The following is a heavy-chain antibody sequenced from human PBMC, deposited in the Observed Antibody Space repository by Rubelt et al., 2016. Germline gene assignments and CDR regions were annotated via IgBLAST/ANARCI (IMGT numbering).Heavy chain of an antibody. CDR3: ARVGDFWSGHAWFDP. Sequence: QVQLQESGPGLVKPSETLSLTCTVSGGSISSYYWSWIRQPAGKGLEWIGYIYYSGSTNYNPSLKSRVTMSVDTSTNQCSLKLRSVTAADTAVYYCARVGDFWSGHAWFDPWGQGTLVTVSS. CDR1: GGSISSYY. J-gene: IGHJ5*02. D-gene: IGHD3-3*01. CDR2: IYYSGST. V-gene: IGHV4-59*01.